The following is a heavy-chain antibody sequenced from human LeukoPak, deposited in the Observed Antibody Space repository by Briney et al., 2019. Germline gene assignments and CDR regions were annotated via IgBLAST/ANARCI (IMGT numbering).Heavy chain of an antibody. V-gene: IGHV3-33*01. CDR2: IWYDGSNK. Sequence: GGSLRLSCAASGFTFSSYGMHWVRQAPGKGLEWVAVIWYDGSNKYYADSVKGRFTISRDNSKNTLYLQMNSLRAEDTAVYYCAREVRRSSSWYDYWGQGTLVTVSS. J-gene: IGHJ4*02. CDR1: GFTFSSYG. CDR3: AREVRRSSSWYDY. D-gene: IGHD6-13*01.